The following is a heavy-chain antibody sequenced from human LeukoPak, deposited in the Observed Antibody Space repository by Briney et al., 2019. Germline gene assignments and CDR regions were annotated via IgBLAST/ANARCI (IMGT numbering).Heavy chain of an antibody. V-gene: IGHV3-23*01. Sequence: PGGSLRLSCAASGFTFSSYGMSWVRQAPGKGLEWVSAISGSGGSTYHADSVKGPFTTSRDNSKNTLYLQMNSLRAEDTAVYYCAKYGKGGGSYYNEYYYYYYMDVWGKGTTVTISS. J-gene: IGHJ6*03. D-gene: IGHD3-10*01. CDR1: GFTFSSYG. CDR3: AKYGKGGGSYYNEYYYYYYMDV. CDR2: ISGSGGST.